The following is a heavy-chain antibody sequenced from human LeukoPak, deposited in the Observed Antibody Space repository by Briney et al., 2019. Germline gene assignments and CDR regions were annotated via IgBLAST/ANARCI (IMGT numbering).Heavy chain of an antibody. CDR3: ARSKYYYDSSGYYYVGAFDI. J-gene: IGHJ3*02. V-gene: IGHV4-59*01. D-gene: IGHD3-22*01. CDR2: IYYSGST. Sequence: PSETLSLTCTVSGVSISSYYWSWIRQPPGKGLEWIGYIYYSGSTNYNPSLKSRVTISVDTSKNQFSLKLSSVTAADTAVYYCARSKYYYDSSGYYYVGAFDIWGQGTMVTVSS. CDR1: GVSISSYY.